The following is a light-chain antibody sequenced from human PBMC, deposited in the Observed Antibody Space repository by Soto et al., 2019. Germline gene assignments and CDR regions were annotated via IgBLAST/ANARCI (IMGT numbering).Light chain of an antibody. CDR3: AAWDDSLRGHWA. Sequence: QSVLTQPPSVSGTPGQRVTISCSGSSSNIGSNYVFWYQQLPGTAPKLLIYRNSQRPSGVPDRFSGSKSGTSASLAISGLRSEDEADYYCAAWDDSLRGHWAFGGGTKLTVL. J-gene: IGLJ3*02. CDR1: SSNIGSNY. CDR2: RNS. V-gene: IGLV1-47*01.